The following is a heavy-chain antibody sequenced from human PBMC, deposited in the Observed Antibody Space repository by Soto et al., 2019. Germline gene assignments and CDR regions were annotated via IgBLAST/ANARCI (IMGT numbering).Heavy chain of an antibody. Sequence: EVQLLESGGGLVQPGGSLRLSCAASGFTFSRYAMNGVRQAPGKGLEWVSVISGSGGSTYYADSVKGRFTISRDNSKNTLYLQMNSLRVEDTAVYYCASRSSGWYFDYWGQGTLGTVSS. CDR1: GFTFSRYA. CDR2: ISGSGGST. D-gene: IGHD6-19*01. J-gene: IGHJ4*02. V-gene: IGHV3-23*01. CDR3: ASRSSGWYFDY.